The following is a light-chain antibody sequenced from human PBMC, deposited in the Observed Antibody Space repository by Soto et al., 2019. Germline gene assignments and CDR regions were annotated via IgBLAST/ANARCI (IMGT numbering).Light chain of an antibody. J-gene: IGKJ3*01. V-gene: IGKV1-5*03. Sequence: DIQMTQSPSTLSASVGERVTITCRASQSISSWLAWYQQKPGKAPNLLIYKASSLQGGVPSRFSGSGSGPEFSLTISSLQPDDLGTYFCQQYNTYPPTFGPGTKVDIK. CDR2: KAS. CDR3: QQYNTYPPT. CDR1: QSISSW.